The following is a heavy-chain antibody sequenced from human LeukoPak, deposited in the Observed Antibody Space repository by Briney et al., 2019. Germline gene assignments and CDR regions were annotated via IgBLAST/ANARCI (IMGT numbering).Heavy chain of an antibody. CDR3: ARDGYSSSWSLDY. Sequence: SETLSLTCAVYGGSFSGYYWSWIRQPPGKGLEWIGEINHSGSTNYNPSLKSRVTISVDTSKNQFSLNLSSVTAADTAVYYCARDGYSSSWSLDYWGQGTLVTVSS. D-gene: IGHD6-13*01. V-gene: IGHV4-34*01. J-gene: IGHJ4*02. CDR2: INHSGST. CDR1: GGSFSGYY.